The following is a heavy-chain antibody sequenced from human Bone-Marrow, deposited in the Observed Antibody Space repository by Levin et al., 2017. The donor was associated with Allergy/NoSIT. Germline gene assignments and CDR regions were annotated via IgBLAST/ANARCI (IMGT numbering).Heavy chain of an antibody. D-gene: IGHD3-22*01. V-gene: IGHV3-21*01. J-gene: IGHJ4*02. CDR3: ARGGHVVLGDDYDGNEDF. Sequence: KTGGSLRLSCVASGFIFSDYTMHWVRQDPGKGLECVSSISSSSRDINYVDSVKGRFTIFRDNAKNSLFLQMNSLRSDDTAIYYCARGGHVVLGDDYDGNEDFWGQGTLVTVSA. CDR1: GFIFSDYT. CDR2: ISSSSRDI.